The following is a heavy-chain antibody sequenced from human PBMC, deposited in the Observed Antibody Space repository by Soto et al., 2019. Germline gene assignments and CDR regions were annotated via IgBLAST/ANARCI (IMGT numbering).Heavy chain of an antibody. V-gene: IGHV3-21*01. J-gene: IGHJ6*03. CDR3: ARDGAEYQLQTYYYYYMDV. D-gene: IGHD2-2*01. Sequence: GGSLRLSCAASGFTFSSYSMNWVRQAPGKGLEWVSSISSSSSYIYYADSVKGRFTISRDNAKNSLYLQMNSLRAEDTAVYYCARDGAEYQLQTYYYYYMDVWGKGTTVTVSS. CDR1: GFTFSSYS. CDR2: ISSSSSYI.